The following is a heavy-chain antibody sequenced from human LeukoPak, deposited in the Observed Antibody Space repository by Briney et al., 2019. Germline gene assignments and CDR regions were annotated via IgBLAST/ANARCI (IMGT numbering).Heavy chain of an antibody. D-gene: IGHD1-7*01. V-gene: IGHV3-13*04. J-gene: IGHJ4*02. CDR2: INTAADT. CDR1: GFAFSNYD. Sequence: GGALRLSCAASGFAFSNYDMLWVRQAPGKGLEWVSAINTAADTYYPDSVKGRFTISRENAKSSLYLQINSLTVGDTAVYYCVRAPPGTGWLIDHWGQGTLVAVSS. CDR3: VRAPPGTGWLIDH.